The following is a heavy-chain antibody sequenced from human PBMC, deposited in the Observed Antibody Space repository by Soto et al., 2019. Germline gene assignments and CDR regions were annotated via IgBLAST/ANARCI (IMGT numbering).Heavy chain of an antibody. CDR2: VNPNNGDT. V-gene: IGHV1-8*01. D-gene: IGHD3-10*01. CDR3: AKVSRKGSAIDFDY. Sequence: QVQLVQSGAELKKPGASVKVSCKASGYTFSNYDMNWVRQATGQGPEWIGWVNPNNGDTGYAQKFEGXVXLPPDISTTTAYMELTSLRSEDTAIYYCAKVSRKGSAIDFDYWGQGTLITVSS. J-gene: IGHJ4*02. CDR1: GYTFSNYD.